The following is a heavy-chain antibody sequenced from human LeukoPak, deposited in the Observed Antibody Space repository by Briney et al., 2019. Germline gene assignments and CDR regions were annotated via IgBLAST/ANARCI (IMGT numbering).Heavy chain of an antibody. D-gene: IGHD4-23*01. CDR3: RWYYYYYGMDV. CDR2: INHSGST. CDR1: GGSFSGYY. V-gene: IGHV4-34*01. J-gene: IGHJ6*02. Sequence: SETLSLTCAVYGGSFSGYYWSWIRQPPGKGLEWIGEINHSGSTNYNPSLKSRVTISVDTSKNQFSLKLSSVTAADTAVYYCRWYYYYYGMDVWGLGTTVTVSS.